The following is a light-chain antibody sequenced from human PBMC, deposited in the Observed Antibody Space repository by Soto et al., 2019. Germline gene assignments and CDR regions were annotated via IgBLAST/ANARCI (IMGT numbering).Light chain of an antibody. CDR3: TSYAGSNNFFYV. J-gene: IGLJ1*01. V-gene: IGLV2-8*01. CDR1: SSDVGGYNY. CDR2: EVS. Sequence: QSALTQPPSASGSPGQSVTISCTGTSSDVGGYNYVSWYQQHPGKAPKLMIYEVSKRPSGVPDRFSGSKSGNTASLPVSGLQAEDEADYYCTSYAGSNNFFYVFGTGTKLTVL.